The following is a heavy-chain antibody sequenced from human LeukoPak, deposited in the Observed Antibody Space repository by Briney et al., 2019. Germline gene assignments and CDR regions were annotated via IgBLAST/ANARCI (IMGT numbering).Heavy chain of an antibody. V-gene: IGHV3-23*01. D-gene: IGHD3-22*01. Sequence: GGSLRLSCAASGFAFSSFAMTWVRQAPEKGLAWVSTISESGGTTYYADSVKGRFTISRDESKNTLYLQMNSLRVEDTAVYYCAKSNGYGLIDIWGQGTMVTVSS. J-gene: IGHJ3*02. CDR2: ISESGGTT. CDR3: AKSNGYGLIDI. CDR1: GFAFSSFA.